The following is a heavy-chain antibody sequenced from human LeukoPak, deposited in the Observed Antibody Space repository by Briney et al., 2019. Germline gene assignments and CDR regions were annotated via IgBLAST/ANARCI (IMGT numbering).Heavy chain of an antibody. CDR1: GDSISSGGCS. D-gene: IGHD3-16*01. V-gene: IGHV4-30-2*06. CDR3: ARALTVMILKAAY. J-gene: IGHJ4*02. Sequence: PSETLSLTCAVSGDSISSGGCSWSWIRQSPGKGLEWVGYIYQDGSAYYNPSLKSRVTISVDTSKNQFSLKLSSVTAADTAVYYCARALTVMILKAAYWGQGILVTVSS. CDR2: IYQDGSA.